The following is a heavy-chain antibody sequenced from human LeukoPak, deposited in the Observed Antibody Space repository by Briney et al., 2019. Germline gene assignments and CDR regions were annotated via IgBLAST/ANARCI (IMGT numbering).Heavy chain of an antibody. CDR1: GFTFSSYA. D-gene: IGHD1-7*01. V-gene: IGHV3-30*01. CDR3: ARVPKAGTTRDY. Sequence: GGSLRLSCAASGFTFSSYAMHWVRQAPGKGLEWGAVISYDGSNKYYADSVKGRFTISRDNSKNTLYLQMNSLRAEDTAVYYCARVPKAGTTRDYWGQGTLVTVSS. CDR2: ISYDGSNK. J-gene: IGHJ4*02.